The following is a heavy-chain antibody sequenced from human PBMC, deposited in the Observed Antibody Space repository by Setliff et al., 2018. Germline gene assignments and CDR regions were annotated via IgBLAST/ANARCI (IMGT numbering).Heavy chain of an antibody. V-gene: IGHV3-15*01. CDR1: GLTFSHAW. J-gene: IGHJ3*02. Sequence: PGGSLRLSCAASGLTFSHAWMTWVRQSPGKGLEWVGRIKSKSEGGTTDQAAPVKGRFTVSRDDSKNTLYLHMNSLKTEDTAMYYCTGGGHAFDIWGQGTMVTVSS. CDR3: TGGGHAFDI. D-gene: IGHD3-16*01. CDR2: IKSKSEGGTT.